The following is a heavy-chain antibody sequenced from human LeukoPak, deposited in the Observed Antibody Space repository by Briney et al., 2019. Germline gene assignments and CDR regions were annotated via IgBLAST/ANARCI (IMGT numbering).Heavy chain of an antibody. Sequence: PSETLSLTCTVSGGSISSRNYYWGWIRQPPGKGLEWIGSIHYGGTTYYKPSLKSRVTIFVDMSKDQFSLKLSSVTAADTAVYYCASHKGFWGQGTLVTVSS. CDR1: GGSISSRNYY. J-gene: IGHJ4*02. V-gene: IGHV4-39*01. CDR3: ASHKGF. CDR2: IHYGGTT.